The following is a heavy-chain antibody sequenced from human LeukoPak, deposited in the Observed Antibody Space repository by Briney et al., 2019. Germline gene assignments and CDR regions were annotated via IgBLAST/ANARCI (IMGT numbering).Heavy chain of an antibody. J-gene: IGHJ4*02. Sequence: GGSLRLSCAASGFTVSSNYMSWVRQAPGKGLEWVSVIYSGGSTYYADSVKGRFTISRDNSKNTLYLQMNSLRDEDTAVYYCARDSMEWKSFDYWGQGTLVTVSS. D-gene: IGHD3-3*01. CDR3: ARDSMEWKSFDY. CDR1: GFTVSSNY. CDR2: IYSGGST. V-gene: IGHV3-53*01.